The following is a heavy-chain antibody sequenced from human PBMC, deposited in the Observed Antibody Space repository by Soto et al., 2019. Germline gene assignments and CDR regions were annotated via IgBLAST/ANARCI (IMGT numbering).Heavy chain of an antibody. CDR2: ISITSSHI. V-gene: IGHV3-11*06. CDR1: GFTFSNYY. J-gene: IGHJ4*02. D-gene: IGHD4-4*01. CDR3: ARDGMMTPAYFDY. Sequence: QVQLVESGGGLVKPGGSLRLSCAASGFTFSNYYMSWIRHVPGKGLEWLSYISITSSHIDYADSVKGRFTISRDNAKSSLYLEMNNLRAEDTAVYYCARDGMMTPAYFDYWGQGTLVTVSS.